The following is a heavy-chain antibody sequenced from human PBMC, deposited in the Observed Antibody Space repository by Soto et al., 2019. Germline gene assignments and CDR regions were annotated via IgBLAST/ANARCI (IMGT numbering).Heavy chain of an antibody. J-gene: IGHJ5*02. CDR3: TRAEGFPWSWFDP. D-gene: IGHD2-15*01. CDR1: GGSFRNHY. Sequence: PESLSLACGVYGGSFRNHYWIWVRQPPGKGLEWIGEVNHSGEATYNPSLQSRITIPLDTSNNQFSLKMTSVTAADTAMYFCTRAEGFPWSWFDPWGQGTQVTVSS. V-gene: IGHV4-34*01. CDR2: VNHSGEA.